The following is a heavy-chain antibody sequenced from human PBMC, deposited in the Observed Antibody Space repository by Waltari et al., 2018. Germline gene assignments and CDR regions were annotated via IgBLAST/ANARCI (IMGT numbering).Heavy chain of an antibody. D-gene: IGHD6-13*01. CDR2: ISGSGGST. Sequence: EVQLLESGGGLVQPGGSLRLSCAASGFTFSSYAMSWVRQAPGKGLEWVSAISGSGGSTYYADSVKGRFTISRDNSKNTVDLQMNSLRVEDTAIYYCARNADPGNDWYFDLWGRGTLVAVSS. CDR1: GFTFSSYA. V-gene: IGHV3-23*01. J-gene: IGHJ2*01. CDR3: ARNADPGNDWYFDL.